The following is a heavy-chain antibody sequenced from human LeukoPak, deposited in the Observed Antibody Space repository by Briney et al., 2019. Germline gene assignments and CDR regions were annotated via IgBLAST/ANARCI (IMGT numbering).Heavy chain of an antibody. CDR1: GFTFSTYS. Sequence: PGGSLRLSCAASGFTFSTYSMNWVRQAPGKGLEWVSSISYSSSYIYYADSVKGRFTISRDTAKNSLYLQMNSLRAEDTAVYYCARVLAGYSSGPIDYWGQGTLVTVSS. D-gene: IGHD6-19*01. CDR3: ARVLAGYSSGPIDY. V-gene: IGHV3-21*01. J-gene: IGHJ4*02. CDR2: ISYSSSYI.